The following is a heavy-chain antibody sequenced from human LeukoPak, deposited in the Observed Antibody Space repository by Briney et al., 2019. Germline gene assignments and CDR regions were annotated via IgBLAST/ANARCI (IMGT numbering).Heavy chain of an antibody. Sequence: ASVNVSCTASGGTFSSYAISWVRQAPGQGLEWMGRIIPILGIANYAQKFQGRVTITADKSTSTAYMELSSLRSEDTAVYYCARDHGAAPADYWGQGTLVTVSS. CDR1: GGTFSSYA. V-gene: IGHV1-69*04. CDR3: ARDHGAAPADY. CDR2: IIPILGIA. J-gene: IGHJ4*02. D-gene: IGHD6-6*01.